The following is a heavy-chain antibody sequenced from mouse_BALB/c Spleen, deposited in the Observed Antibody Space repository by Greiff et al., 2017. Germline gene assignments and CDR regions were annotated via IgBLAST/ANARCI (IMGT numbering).Heavy chain of an antibody. Sequence: EVKLVESGGGLVQPGGSRKLSCAASGFTFSSFGMHWVRQAPEKGLEWVAYISSGSSTIYYADTVKGRFTISRDNPKNTLFLQMTSLRSEDTAMYYCARNGLLKRYFDVWGAGTTVTVSS. CDR1: GFTFSSFG. CDR3: ARNGLLKRYFDV. J-gene: IGHJ1*01. D-gene: IGHD1-1*01. V-gene: IGHV5-17*02. CDR2: ISSGSSTI.